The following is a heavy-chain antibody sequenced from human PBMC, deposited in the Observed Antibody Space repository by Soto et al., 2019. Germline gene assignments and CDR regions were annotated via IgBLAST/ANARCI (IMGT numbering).Heavy chain of an antibody. Sequence: QVQLVQSGAEVKKPGSSVKVSCKASGGTFSSYAISWVRQAPGQGLEWMGGIIPIFGTANYAQKFQGRVTITADESTRTAYMELSSLRSEDTAVYYCARDRVAAAPGGGENAFDIWGQGTMVTVSS. CDR2: IIPIFGTA. CDR1: GGTFSSYA. V-gene: IGHV1-69*01. D-gene: IGHD6-13*01. CDR3: ARDRVAAAPGGGENAFDI. J-gene: IGHJ3*02.